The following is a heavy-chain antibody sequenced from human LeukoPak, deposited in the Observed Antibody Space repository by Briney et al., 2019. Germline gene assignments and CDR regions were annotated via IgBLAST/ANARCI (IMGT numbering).Heavy chain of an antibody. CDR2: IYYSGST. CDR1: SGSISSSSYY. CDR3: ARHYGRHYFDY. Sequence: SETLSLTCTVSSGSISSSSYYWGWIRQPPGKGLEWIGTIYYSGSTYYNPSLKSRVTISVDTSKNQFSLKLSSVTAADTAVYYCARHYGRHYFDYWGQGTLVTVTS. J-gene: IGHJ4*02. V-gene: IGHV4-39*01. D-gene: IGHD3-10*01.